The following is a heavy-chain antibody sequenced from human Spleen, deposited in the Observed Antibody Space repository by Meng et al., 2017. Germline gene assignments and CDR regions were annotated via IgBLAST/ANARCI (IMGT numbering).Heavy chain of an antibody. CDR1: GYNFTGYY. CDR3: ARDMGYYYGSESYHRPRGNKCGMDV. D-gene: IGHD3-10*01. V-gene: IGHV1-2*02. J-gene: IGHJ6*02. CDR2: INPNSGGT. Sequence: ASVKVSCKASGYNFTGYYMHWVRQAPGQGLEWMGWINPNSGGTNYAQKFQGRVTMTRDTSIKTAYMELSSLRSDDTAVYYCARDMGYYYGSESYHRPRGNKCGMDVWGQGTMVTVSS.